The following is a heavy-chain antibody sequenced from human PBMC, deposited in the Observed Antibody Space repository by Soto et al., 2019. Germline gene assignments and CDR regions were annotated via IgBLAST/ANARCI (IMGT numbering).Heavy chain of an antibody. D-gene: IGHD3-22*01. Sequence: QVQLQESGPGLVKPSQTLSLTCTVSGGSISSGGYYWSWIRQHPGKGLEWIGYIYYSGSTYYNPSXXSRVTISVDTYXTXFXXQLSSVTAAGTAVYYCSRSYYYDSSGYTQINWFDPWGQGTLVTVSS. CDR1: GGSISSGGYY. V-gene: IGHV4-31*03. CDR2: IYYSGST. J-gene: IGHJ5*02. CDR3: SRSYYYDSSGYTQINWFDP.